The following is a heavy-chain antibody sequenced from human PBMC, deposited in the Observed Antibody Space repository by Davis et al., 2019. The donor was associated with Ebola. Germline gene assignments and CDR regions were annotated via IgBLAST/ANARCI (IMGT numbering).Heavy chain of an antibody. V-gene: IGHV3-23*01. Sequence: GESLKISCAASGFSYTDYAMSWVCQAPGKGLELLAAISVNRKSSYYADYVRGRFPISRDNSKNTLYLQMNSLRAEDTAVYYCARDATPDCSGGSCYSEDIWGQGTMVTVSS. CDR3: ARDATPDCSGGSCYSEDI. CDR2: ISVNRKSS. CDR1: GFSYTDYA. D-gene: IGHD2-15*01. J-gene: IGHJ3*02.